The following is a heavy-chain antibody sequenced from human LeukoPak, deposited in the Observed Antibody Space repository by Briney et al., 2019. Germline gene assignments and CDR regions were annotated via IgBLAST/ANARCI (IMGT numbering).Heavy chain of an antibody. D-gene: IGHD3-22*01. CDR2: IRSKAYGGAT. J-gene: IGHJ4*02. CDR3: TRRFDSSGYYLKRPSDY. V-gene: IGHV3-49*04. Sequence: GGSLRLSCTASGFTFGDYAMSWVRQAPGKGLEWVGFIRSKAYGGATEYAASVKGRFTISRDDSKSIAYLQMNSLKTEDTAVYYCTRRFDSSGYYLKRPSDYWGQGTLVTVSS. CDR1: GFTFGDYA.